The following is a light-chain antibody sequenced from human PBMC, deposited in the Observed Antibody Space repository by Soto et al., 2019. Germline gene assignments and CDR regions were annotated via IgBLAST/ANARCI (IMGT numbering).Light chain of an antibody. CDR3: HQYGSSPIT. CDR1: QSFSSH. V-gene: IGKV3-20*01. J-gene: IGKJ5*01. CDR2: SAS. Sequence: EIVLTQSPGTLSLSPGERATLSCRASQSFSSHLAWYQQRPGQAPRLLIYSASLKPAGIPDRFSGSGSATDFTLTISRLEPEDFALFYCHQYGSSPITFGQGTRLEIK.